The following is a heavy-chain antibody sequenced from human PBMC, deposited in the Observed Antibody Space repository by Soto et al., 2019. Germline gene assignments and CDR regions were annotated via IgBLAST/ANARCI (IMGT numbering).Heavy chain of an antibody. CDR3: AKGVRYYYYGMDV. D-gene: IGHD3-16*01. CDR2: ISWNSATI. V-gene: IGHV3-9*01. CDR1: GFTFDDYA. J-gene: IGHJ6*02. Sequence: EVQLVESGGGLVQTGRSLRLSCAASGFTFDDYAMHWVRQDPGKGLEWVSGISWNSATIGYVDSVKGRFTISRDNAKNSLYLQMNSLRDEDTALYYCAKGVRYYYYGMDVWGQGTTVTVSS.